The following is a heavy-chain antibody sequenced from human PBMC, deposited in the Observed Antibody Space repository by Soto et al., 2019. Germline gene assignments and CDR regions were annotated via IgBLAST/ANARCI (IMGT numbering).Heavy chain of an antibody. CDR3: ARDRHRVAFDI. Sequence: EVQVVESGGGLVQPGGSLRLSCAASGFTVNANYMSWVRQAPGKGLEWVSVIYSDHSGGSTYYADSVRGRFSISRDYSKDTVYLQMNSLRAEDTAVYYCARDRHRVAFDIWGQGTMVSVSP. J-gene: IGHJ3*02. CDR1: GFTVNANY. CDR2: IYSDHSGGST. V-gene: IGHV3-66*01.